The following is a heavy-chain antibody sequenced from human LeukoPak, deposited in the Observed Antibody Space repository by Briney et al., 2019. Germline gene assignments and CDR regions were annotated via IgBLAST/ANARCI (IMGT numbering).Heavy chain of an antibody. CDR2: ISGSGGST. V-gene: IGHV3-23*01. CDR1: GFTFSSYA. CDR3: AKRGDSSGYYYGAFDI. J-gene: IGHJ3*02. D-gene: IGHD3-22*01. Sequence: PGGSLRLSCAASGFTFSSYAMSWVRQAPGKGLEWVAAISGSGGSTYYADSVKGRFTISRDNSKNTLYLQMNSLRAEDTAVYYCAKRGDSSGYYYGAFDIWGQGTMVTVSS.